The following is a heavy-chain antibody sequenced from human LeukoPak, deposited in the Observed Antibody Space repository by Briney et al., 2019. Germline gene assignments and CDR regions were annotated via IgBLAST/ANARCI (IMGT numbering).Heavy chain of an antibody. CDR2: ISYDGSNK. J-gene: IGHJ4*02. V-gene: IGHV3-30*01. Sequence: GGSLRLFCAASGFTFSSYAMHWVRQAPGKGLEWVAVISYDGSNKYYADSVKGRFTISRDNSKNTLYLQMNSLRAEDTAVYYCARGYSAEENPFDYWGQGTLVTVSS. CDR1: GFTFSSYA. D-gene: IGHD6-13*01. CDR3: ARGYSAEENPFDY.